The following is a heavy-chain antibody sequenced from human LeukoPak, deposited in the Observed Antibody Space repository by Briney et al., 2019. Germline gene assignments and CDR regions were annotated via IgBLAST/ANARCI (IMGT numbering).Heavy chain of an antibody. Sequence: PSETLSLTCGVSGGSISNTNWWSWVRPPPGQGLEWIGEISLTGLTHYNPSLESRVTVSLDKSKNQLSLNLTSVTAAGTAVYYCSRENGAFSPFGYWGQGTLVTVLS. D-gene: IGHD2-8*01. CDR1: GGSISNTNW. CDR3: SRENGAFSPFGY. V-gene: IGHV4-4*02. CDR2: ISLTGLT. J-gene: IGHJ4*02.